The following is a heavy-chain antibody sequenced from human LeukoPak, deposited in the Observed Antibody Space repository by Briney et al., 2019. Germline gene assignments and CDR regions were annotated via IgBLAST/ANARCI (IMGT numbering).Heavy chain of an antibody. J-gene: IGHJ4*02. V-gene: IGHV4-30-2*01. Sequence: SETLSLTCAVSGGSISSGGYSWSWIRQPPGQGLEWIGYIYHSGSTYYNPSLKSRVTISVDRSKNQFSLKLNSVTAADTAVYYCARGADYCSGGSCYSEGPYYFDYWGQGTLVTVSS. CDR1: GGSISSGGYS. CDR2: IYHSGST. CDR3: ARGADYCSGGSCYSEGPYYFDY. D-gene: IGHD2-15*01.